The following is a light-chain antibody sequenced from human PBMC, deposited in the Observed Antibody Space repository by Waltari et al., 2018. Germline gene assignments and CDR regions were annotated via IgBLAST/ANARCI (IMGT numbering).Light chain of an antibody. Sequence: EIVLTQSPDTPSLSPGERATLSYRASQSVSNYLAWYQQKPGQAPRLLIYSASYRATGVPARFSGSGSGTDFTLTISSLGPEDFAVYYCQQRSNWPRTFGQGTKVEIK. CDR2: SAS. J-gene: IGKJ1*01. CDR1: QSVSNY. CDR3: QQRSNWPRT. V-gene: IGKV3-11*01.